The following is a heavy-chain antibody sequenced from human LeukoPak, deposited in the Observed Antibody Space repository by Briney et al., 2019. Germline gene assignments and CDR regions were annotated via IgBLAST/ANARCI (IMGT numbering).Heavy chain of an antibody. Sequence: GGSLRLSCAASGFTFSSYSMNWVRQAPGKGLEWVSSISSSSSYIYYADSVKGRFTISRDNAKNSLYLQMNSLRAEDTAVYYCARGVIAVAGPPVDYWGQGTLVTVSS. V-gene: IGHV3-21*01. CDR3: ARGVIAVAGPPVDY. D-gene: IGHD6-19*01. J-gene: IGHJ4*02. CDR2: ISSSSSYI. CDR1: GFTFSSYS.